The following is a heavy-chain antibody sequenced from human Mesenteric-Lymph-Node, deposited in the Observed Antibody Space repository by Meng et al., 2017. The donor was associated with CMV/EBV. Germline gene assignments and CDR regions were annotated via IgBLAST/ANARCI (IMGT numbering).Heavy chain of an antibody. CDR2: IKKNIEGGAT. CDR3: TSRTVTTNDY. D-gene: IGHD4-17*01. Sequence: SCVASGFSFSTTWMNWVRQPPGKGPEWVGRIKKNIEGGATEYAPSVRGRFTISRDDSQNMVYLQMNSLNTEDTAVYYCTSRTVTTNDYWGQGTLVTVSS. V-gene: IGHV3-15*01. J-gene: IGHJ4*02. CDR1: GFSFSTTW.